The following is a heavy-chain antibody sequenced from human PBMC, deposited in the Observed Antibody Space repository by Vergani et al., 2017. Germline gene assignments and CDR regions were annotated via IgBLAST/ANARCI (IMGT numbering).Heavy chain of an antibody. J-gene: IGHJ4*02. Sequence: EVQLLESGGGLVQPGGSLRLSCAASGFTFSSYAMSWVRQAPGKGLEWVSAISGSGGITYYADSVKGRFTISRDKSKNTLYLQMNSLRAEDTAVYYCARERYCSSTSCPHYYWGQGILVTVSS. CDR1: GFTFSSYA. V-gene: IGHV3-23*01. CDR3: ARERYCSSTSCPHYY. CDR2: ISGSGGIT. D-gene: IGHD2-2*01.